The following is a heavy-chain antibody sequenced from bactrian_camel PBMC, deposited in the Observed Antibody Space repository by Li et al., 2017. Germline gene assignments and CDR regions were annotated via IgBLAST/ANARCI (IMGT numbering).Heavy chain of an antibody. V-gene: IGHV3S53*01. CDR2: INSGGRT. CDR1: KATYSMNC. D-gene: IGHD2*01. CDR3: AVGAVGFSVQVCNYRTVFGY. Sequence: VQLVESGGGSVQAGGSLRLSCVASKATYSMNCMGWFRQAPGKERERVATINSGGRTAYRNSVKGRFTISQDNAKNTLYLQMNSLKPEDTAMYYCAVGAVGFSVQVCNYRTVFGYWGQGTQVTVS. J-gene: IGHJ6*01.